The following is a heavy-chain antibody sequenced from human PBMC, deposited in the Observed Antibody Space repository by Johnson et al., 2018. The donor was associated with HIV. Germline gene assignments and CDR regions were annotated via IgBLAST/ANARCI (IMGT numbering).Heavy chain of an antibody. V-gene: IGHV3-20*04. D-gene: IGHD4-23*01. CDR2: INWNGGST. J-gene: IGHJ3*02. Sequence: VQLVESGGGVVRPGGSLRLSCAASAFTFDDHGMSWVRQAPGKGLEWVSGINWNGGSTGYADSVKGRFTISGDNTKNSLYLQMNSLRAEDTAVFYCAKDWTPVVKSPIVAFDIWGQWTMVTVSS. CDR3: AKDWTPVVKSPIVAFDI. CDR1: AFTFDDHG.